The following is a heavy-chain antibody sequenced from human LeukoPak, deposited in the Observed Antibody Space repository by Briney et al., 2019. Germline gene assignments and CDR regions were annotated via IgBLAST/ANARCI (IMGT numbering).Heavy chain of an antibody. D-gene: IGHD3-10*01. CDR3: ARARYYYGSGRPYYFDY. J-gene: IGHJ4*02. Sequence: ASVKVSCKASGYTLTSYGISWVRRAPGQGLEWMGWISAYNGNTNYAQKLQGRVTMTTDTSTSTAYTELRSLRSDDTAVYYCARARYYYGSGRPYYFDYWGQGTLVTVSS. V-gene: IGHV1-18*01. CDR1: GYTLTSYG. CDR2: ISAYNGNT.